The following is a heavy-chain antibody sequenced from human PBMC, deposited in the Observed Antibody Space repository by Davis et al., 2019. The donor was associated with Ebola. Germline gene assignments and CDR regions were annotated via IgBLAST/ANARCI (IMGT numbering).Heavy chain of an antibody. V-gene: IGHV3-30-3*01. D-gene: IGHD1-7*01. CDR1: GFSFSSYV. CDR3: ARDRELLGRGLDY. J-gene: IGHJ4*02. CDR2: ISYDGHSK. Sequence: GESLKISCAASGFSFSSYVMHWVRQAPGKGLEWVALISYDGHSKYYADSVQGRFTISRDNSKDTLYLQMNSLRPEDTAVHYCARDRELLGRGLDYWGQGILVIVSS.